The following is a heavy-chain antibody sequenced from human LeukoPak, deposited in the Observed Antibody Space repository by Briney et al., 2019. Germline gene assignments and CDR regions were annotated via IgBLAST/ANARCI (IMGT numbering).Heavy chain of an antibody. Sequence: GGSLRLSCAASGFTFSNYWMSWVRQSPGRGLEWVANIDQDGSTEYYVDSVGGRFTVSRDNAKNSLYLQMNSLRAEDTAVYYCARVDNSGTGFDYWGQGTLVTVSS. CDR2: IDQDGSTE. CDR3: ARVDNSGTGFDY. V-gene: IGHV3-7*01. CDR1: GFTFSNYW. J-gene: IGHJ4*02. D-gene: IGHD2-2*03.